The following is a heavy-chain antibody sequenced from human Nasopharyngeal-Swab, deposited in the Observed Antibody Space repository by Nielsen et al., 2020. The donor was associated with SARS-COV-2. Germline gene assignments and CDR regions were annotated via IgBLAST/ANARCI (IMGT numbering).Heavy chain of an antibody. CDR1: GFTFSSYA. J-gene: IGHJ4*02. CDR3: AKSAGIVVPAAMLGTIDY. V-gene: IGHV3-23*01. D-gene: IGHD2-2*01. CDR2: ISGSGGST. Sequence: GGSLRLSCAASGFTFSSYAMSWVRQAPGKGLEWVSAISGSGGSTYYADSVKGRFIISRDNSKNTLYLQMNSLRAEDTAVYYCAKSAGIVVPAAMLGTIDYWGQGTLVTVSS.